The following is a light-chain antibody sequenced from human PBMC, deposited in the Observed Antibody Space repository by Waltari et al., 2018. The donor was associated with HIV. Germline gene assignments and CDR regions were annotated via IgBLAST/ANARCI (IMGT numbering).Light chain of an antibody. Sequence: QVTLTQSPPTSASLGASVKLPCTLTSEHSGYGVEWHQQKAEKAPRGGMKINKDGRKSRGAGSPGRFSVSRSGAQLYLTISSLQSEDEADYFCQPWNTGCRLFGGGTRLTVL. CDR1: SEHSGYG. CDR2: INKDGRK. V-gene: IGLV4-69*01. J-gene: IGLJ2*01. CDR3: QPWNTGCRL.